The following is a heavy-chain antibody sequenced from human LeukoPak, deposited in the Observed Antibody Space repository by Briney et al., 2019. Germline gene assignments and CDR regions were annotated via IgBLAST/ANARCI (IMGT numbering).Heavy chain of an antibody. CDR2: NCGSGGST. V-gene: IGHV3-23*01. D-gene: IGHD4-11*01. CDR1: VFTFSIYA. CDR3: AKPNDYSNFFDY. J-gene: IGHJ4*02. Sequence: GGSLRLSCAASVFTFSIYAMSGVPHAPGGGVECVSANCGSGGSTYYAHPVRGRFTIPRDNSKNTVSLKIHRLSAGDTAVFYCAKPNDYSNFFDYWGQGTLVTASS.